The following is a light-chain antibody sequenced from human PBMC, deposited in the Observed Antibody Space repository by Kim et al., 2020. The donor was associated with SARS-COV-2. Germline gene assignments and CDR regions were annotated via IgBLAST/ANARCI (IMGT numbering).Light chain of an antibody. Sequence: SVQATCTLGSGHSKYFVAWHQNQPGKAPRFLMKVEGSGSYNKGGGVPDRFSGSRSGTDRYLIISNLQSEDEADYYCETWDSNIQVFGGGTQLTVL. V-gene: IGLV4-60*03. CDR2: VEGSGSY. J-gene: IGLJ3*02. CDR3: ETWDSNIQV. CDR1: SGHSKYF.